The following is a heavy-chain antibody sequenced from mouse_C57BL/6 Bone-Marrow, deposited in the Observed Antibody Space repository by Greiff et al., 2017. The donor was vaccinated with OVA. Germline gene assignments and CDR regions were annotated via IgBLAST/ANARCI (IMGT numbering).Heavy chain of an antibody. V-gene: IGHV1-15*01. CDR1: GYTFTDYE. CDR3: TRIITTVVEVEGAMDY. J-gene: IGHJ4*01. Sequence: QVQLQQSGAELVRPGASVTLSCKASGYTFTDYEMHWVKQTPVHGLEWIGAIDPETGGTAYNQKFKGKAILTADKSSSTAYMELRSLTSEDSAVYYCTRIITTVVEVEGAMDYWGQGTSVTVSS. D-gene: IGHD1-1*01. CDR2: IDPETGGT.